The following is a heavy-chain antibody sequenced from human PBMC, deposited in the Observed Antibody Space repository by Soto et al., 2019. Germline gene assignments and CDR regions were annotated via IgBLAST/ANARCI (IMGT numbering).Heavy chain of an antibody. V-gene: IGHV4-31*02. J-gene: IGHJ4*02. D-gene: IGHD5-18*01. CDR1: GGSISSGGYY. Sequence: SETLCLTCTVAGGSISSGGYYWSWIRQHPGKGLEWIGYIYYSGSTYYNPSLKSRVTISVDTSKNQFSLKLSSVTAADTAVYYCARRGYSYGYFDYWGQGTLVTVSS. CDR3: ARRGYSYGYFDY. CDR2: IYYSGST.